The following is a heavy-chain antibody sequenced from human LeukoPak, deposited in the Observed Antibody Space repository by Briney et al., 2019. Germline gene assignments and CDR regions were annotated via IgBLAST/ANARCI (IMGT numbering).Heavy chain of an antibody. CDR1: GGSFSGYY. J-gene: IGHJ5*02. CDR3: ARLYGSGRPNPRRYWFDP. CDR2: INHSGVT. V-gene: IGHV4-34*01. D-gene: IGHD3-10*01. Sequence: SETLSLTCAVYGGSFSGYYWSWIRQPPGKGLQWIGEINHSGVTNYNPSLKSRVTISLDTSENKFSVKLSSVTAAETAVYYCARLYGSGRPNPRRYWFDPWGQGALVTVSS.